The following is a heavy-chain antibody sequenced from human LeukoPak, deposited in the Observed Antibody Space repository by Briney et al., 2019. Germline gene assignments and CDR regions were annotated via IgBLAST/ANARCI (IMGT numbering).Heavy chain of an antibody. CDR2: IYSSGRN. CDR1: AVSIIITNSY. J-gene: IGHJ4*02. CDR3: ARKREGPATGIDY. D-gene: IGHD2-15*01. Sequence: SESLSPTCTVSAVSIIITNSYLGWIRPSPRTGLEWIGKIYSSGRNYYNPSLNRRVTISIDMSDNQLPLKLTSVTAADTAVYDCARKREGPATGIDYWGQGTLVTVSS. V-gene: IGHV4-39*06.